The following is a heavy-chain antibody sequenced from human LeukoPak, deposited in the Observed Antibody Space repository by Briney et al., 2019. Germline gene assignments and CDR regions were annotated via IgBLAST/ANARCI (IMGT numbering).Heavy chain of an antibody. D-gene: IGHD1-1*01. V-gene: IGHV3-23*01. CDR2: ISGSGGST. J-gene: IGHJ4*02. Sequence: GGSLRLSCAASGFTFSSYAMRWARQAPGKGLEWVSAISGSGGSTYYADSVKGRFTISRDNSKNTLYLQMNSLRAEDTAVYYCAKSQLTTKAFDYWGQGTLVTVSS. CDR3: AKSQLTTKAFDY. CDR1: GFTFSSYA.